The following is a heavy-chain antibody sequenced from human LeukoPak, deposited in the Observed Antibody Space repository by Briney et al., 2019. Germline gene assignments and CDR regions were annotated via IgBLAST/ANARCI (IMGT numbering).Heavy chain of an antibody. J-gene: IGHJ3*02. D-gene: IGHD1-7*01. CDR2: ISYDGSNK. CDR1: GFTFSSYA. Sequence: GGSLRLSCAASGFTFSSYAMHWVRQAPGKGLEWVAVISYDGSNKYYADSVKGRFTISRDNSKNTLYLQMNSLRAGDTAVYYCARDGTTLDAFDIWGQGTMVTVSS. CDR3: ARDGTTLDAFDI. V-gene: IGHV3-30-3*01.